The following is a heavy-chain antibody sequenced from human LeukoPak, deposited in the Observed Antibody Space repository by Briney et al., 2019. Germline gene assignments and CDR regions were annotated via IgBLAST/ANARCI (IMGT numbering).Heavy chain of an antibody. CDR2: IYYSGST. J-gene: IGHJ6*03. V-gene: IGHV4-39*07. Sequence: PSETLSLTCTVSGGSISSSSYYWGWIRQPPGKGLEWIGSIYYSGSTNYNPSLKSRVTMSVDTSKNQFSLKLSSVTAADTAVYYCARCPKQYQLLWYMDVWGKGTTVTVSS. CDR1: GGSISSSSYY. CDR3: ARCPKQYQLLWYMDV. D-gene: IGHD2-2*01.